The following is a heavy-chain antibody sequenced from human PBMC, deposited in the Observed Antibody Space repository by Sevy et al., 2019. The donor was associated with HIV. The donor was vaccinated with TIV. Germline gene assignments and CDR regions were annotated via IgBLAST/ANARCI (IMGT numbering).Heavy chain of an antibody. V-gene: IGHV3-21*01. J-gene: IGHJ4*02. CDR3: VRDGGCSSTSCLLYFDY. D-gene: IGHD2-2*01. CDR1: GFTFRRYS. Sequence: GGSLRLSCAASGFTFRRYSMNWVRQAPGKGLEWVSSISSSSSYIYYTDSVKGRFTISRDNAKNSLYLQMNSLRAEDTAVYYCVRDGGCSSTSCLLYFDYWGQGTLVTVSS. CDR2: ISSSSSYI.